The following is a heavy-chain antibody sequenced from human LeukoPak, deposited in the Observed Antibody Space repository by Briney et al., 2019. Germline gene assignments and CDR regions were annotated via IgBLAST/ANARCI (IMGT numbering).Heavy chain of an antibody. CDR2: IYYSGST. Sequence: SGTLSLTCAVSGGSISSGDYYWSWIRQPPGKGLEWIGYIYYSGSTYYNPSLKSRVTISVDTSKNQFSLKLSSVTAADTAVYYCARDVWATPRTDVWGKGTTVTVSS. CDR3: ARDVWATPRTDV. V-gene: IGHV4-30-4*01. D-gene: IGHD3-16*01. J-gene: IGHJ6*04. CDR1: GGSISSGDYY.